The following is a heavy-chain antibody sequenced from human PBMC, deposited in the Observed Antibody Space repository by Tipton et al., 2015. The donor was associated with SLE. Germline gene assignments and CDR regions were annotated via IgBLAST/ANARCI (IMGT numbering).Heavy chain of an antibody. J-gene: IGHJ5*02. CDR2: INYSGST. V-gene: IGHV4-59*11. Sequence: TLSLTCTVSGGSISSHYWSWIRRPPGKALEWIAYINYSGSTNYNPSLKSRVTMSVDTSKNQFSLKLSSVTAADTAVYYCARGGKFDPWGQGISVTVSS. CDR1: GGSISSHY. CDR3: ARGGKFDP. D-gene: IGHD1-1*01.